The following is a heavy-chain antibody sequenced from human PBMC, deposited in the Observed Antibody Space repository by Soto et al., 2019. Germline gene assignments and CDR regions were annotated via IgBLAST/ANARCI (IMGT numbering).Heavy chain of an antibody. V-gene: IGHV3-7*01. CDR1: GFTYSNYW. CDR2: IKEDGSQI. Sequence: GGSLRLSCAASGFTYSNYWMDWVRQAPGKGLEWVANIKEDGSQIHYLDSVKGRFTISRDNGKSSLYLQMSSLEVDDTAVYYCASALAPAGNFWGRGTLVTVSS. D-gene: IGHD2-2*01. J-gene: IGHJ4*02. CDR3: ASALAPAGNF.